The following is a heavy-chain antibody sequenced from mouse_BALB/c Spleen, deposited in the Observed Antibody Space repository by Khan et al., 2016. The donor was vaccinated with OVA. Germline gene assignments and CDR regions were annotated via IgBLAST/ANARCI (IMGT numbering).Heavy chain of an antibody. CDR3: ARGYDAMDY. Sequence: QIQLVQSGPELKKPGETVKISCKASGYTFTNYGMNWVKQAPGKGLKWMGWINTYTGEPTYADDFKGRFAFSLETSASTAYLQINKLKNEDTATYFCARGYDAMDYWGQGTSVTVSS. CDR2: INTYTGEP. V-gene: IGHV9-3-1*01. J-gene: IGHJ4*01. CDR1: GYTFTNYG.